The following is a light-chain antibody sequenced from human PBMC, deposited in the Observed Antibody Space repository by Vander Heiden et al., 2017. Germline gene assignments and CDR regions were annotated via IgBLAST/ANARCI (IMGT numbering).Light chain of an antibody. Sequence: DVKMTQSPSSLFASVGDRVTITCRASQSISSYLNWYQQKPGKAPKLLIYAASSLQSGVPSRFSGSGSGTDFTLTISSLQPEDFATYYCQQSYSTPYTFGGGTKVEIK. CDR1: QSISSY. CDR3: QQSYSTPYT. CDR2: AAS. J-gene: IGKJ4*01. V-gene: IGKV1-39*01.